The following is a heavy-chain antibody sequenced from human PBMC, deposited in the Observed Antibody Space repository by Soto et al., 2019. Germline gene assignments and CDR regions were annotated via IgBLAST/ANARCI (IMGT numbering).Heavy chain of an antibody. Sequence: EVQLVESGGGLVQPGGSLRLSCAASGFTFSRYDMHWVRQATGKGLEWVSAIGTAGDTYYPGSVKGRFTISRENAKNSLYLQMNSLRAGDTAVYYCARASIAAAGTGWWSGGFWYFDLWGRGTLVTVSS. CDR3: ARASIAAAGTGWWSGGFWYFDL. D-gene: IGHD6-13*01. V-gene: IGHV3-13*04. CDR1: GFTFSRYD. J-gene: IGHJ2*01. CDR2: IGTAGDT.